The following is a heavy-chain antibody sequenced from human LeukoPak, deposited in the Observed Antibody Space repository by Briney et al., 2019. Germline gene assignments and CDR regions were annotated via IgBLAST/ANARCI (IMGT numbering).Heavy chain of an antibody. CDR2: ISYDGSNK. Sequence: GGSLRLSCAASGFTFSSYATHWVRQAPGKGLEWVAVISYDGSNKYYADSVKGRFTISRDNSKNTLYLQMNSLRAEDTAVYYCARGPGNGIVVVVKLDYWGQGTLVTVSS. V-gene: IGHV3-30*04. D-gene: IGHD2-15*01. CDR3: ARGPGNGIVVVVKLDY. J-gene: IGHJ4*02. CDR1: GFTFSSYA.